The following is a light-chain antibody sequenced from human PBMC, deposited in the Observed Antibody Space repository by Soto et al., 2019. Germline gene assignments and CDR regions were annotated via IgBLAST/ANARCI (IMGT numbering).Light chain of an antibody. V-gene: IGKV3-20*01. J-gene: IGKJ1*01. CDR3: QQYGSSAWT. Sequence: ELVLTQSPGTLSLSPGERATLSCRASQSVSSTYLAWYQQKPGQAPRLLIYGASSRATGIPDRFSGSGSGTDFTLTNSRLEPEDFAVYYCQQYGSSAWTFGQGTKVEIK. CDR1: QSVSSTY. CDR2: GAS.